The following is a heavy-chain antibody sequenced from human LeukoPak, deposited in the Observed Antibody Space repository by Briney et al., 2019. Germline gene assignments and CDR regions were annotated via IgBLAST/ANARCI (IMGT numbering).Heavy chain of an antibody. J-gene: IGHJ4*02. CDR3: ARDKEIAVAGTTFDY. V-gene: IGHV3-23*01. D-gene: IGHD6-19*01. CDR2: ISGSGGST. Sequence: PGGSLRLSCAASGFTFSSYAMSWVRQAPGKGLEWVSAISGSGGSTYYADSVKGRFTISRDNAKNSLYLQMNSLRAEDPAVYYCARDKEIAVAGTTFDYWGQGTLVTVSS. CDR1: GFTFSSYA.